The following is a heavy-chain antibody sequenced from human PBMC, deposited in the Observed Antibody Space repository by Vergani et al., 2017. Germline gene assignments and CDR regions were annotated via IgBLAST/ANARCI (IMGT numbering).Heavy chain of an antibody. J-gene: IGHJ6*03. D-gene: IGHD3-10*01. Sequence: QVQLAESGGGRVQPGRSLRLSCAASGFSFSSHAIHWVRQAPGKGLEWVAVISNDGSKKYYADSVKGRFTISRDNSKNTLDLQMNSLRTQDTAEYYCAEAGSVTSGNRKYNFYMDVWGKGTTVTVS. CDR2: ISNDGSKK. CDR3: AEAGSVTSGNRKYNFYMDV. V-gene: IGHV3-30*18. CDR1: GFSFSSHA.